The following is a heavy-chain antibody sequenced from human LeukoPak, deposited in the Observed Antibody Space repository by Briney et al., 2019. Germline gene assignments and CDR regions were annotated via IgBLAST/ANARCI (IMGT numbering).Heavy chain of an antibody. Sequence: ASVKVSCKASGYTFTGYYMHWVRQAPGQGLEWMGWINPNSGGTNYAQKFQGRVTMTRDTSISTAYMELSRLRSDDTAVYYCASIDDILTASGLGPHIPYFLKYWGQGTLVTVSS. J-gene: IGHJ4*02. CDR3: ASIDDILTASGLGPHIPYFLKY. V-gene: IGHV1-2*02. CDR1: GYTFTGYY. D-gene: IGHD3-9*01. CDR2: INPNSGGT.